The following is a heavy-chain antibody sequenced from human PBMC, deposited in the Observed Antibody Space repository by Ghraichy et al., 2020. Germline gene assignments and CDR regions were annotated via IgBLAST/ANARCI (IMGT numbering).Heavy chain of an antibody. V-gene: IGHV3-73*01. CDR1: GFTFSDSS. CDR2: IRSKANNYAT. CDR3: TRRGYSGNSGIDY. J-gene: IGHJ4*02. D-gene: IGHD4-23*01. Sequence: GGSLRLSCAASGFTFSDSSMHWVRQASGKGLEWFGRIRSKANNYATTYAASVKGRFTMSRDDSKNTAYLQMNSLKTEDTALYYCTRRGYSGNSGIDYWGQGTLVTVSS.